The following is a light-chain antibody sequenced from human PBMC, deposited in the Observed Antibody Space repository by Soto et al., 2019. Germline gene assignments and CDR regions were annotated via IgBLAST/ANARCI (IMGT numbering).Light chain of an antibody. CDR1: QSISNW. V-gene: IGKV1-5*01. Sequence: IKMTQSPSTLSASVGDRVTITCRASQSISNWLAWYQQKPGKAPKVLIYDASSLESGVPSRFSGSGSGTEFTLTISSLQPDDFATYYCQQYNSYWTFGQGTKVDI. CDR3: QQYNSYWT. J-gene: IGKJ1*01. CDR2: DAS.